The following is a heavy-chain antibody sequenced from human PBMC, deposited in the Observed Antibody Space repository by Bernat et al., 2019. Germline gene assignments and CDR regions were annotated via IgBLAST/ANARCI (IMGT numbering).Heavy chain of an antibody. J-gene: IGHJ4*02. V-gene: IGHV3-73*02. CDR1: GFTFSGSA. D-gene: IGHD3-9*01. CDR3: TRGLRDILTGYYVALGY. CDR2: IRSKANSYAT. Sequence: EVQLVDSGGVLVQPGGSLKLSCAASGFTFSGSAMHWVRQASGKGLEWVGRIRSKANSYATAYAASVKGRFTISRDDSKNTAYLQMNSLKTEDTAVYYCTRGLRDILTGYYVALGYWGQGTLVTVSS.